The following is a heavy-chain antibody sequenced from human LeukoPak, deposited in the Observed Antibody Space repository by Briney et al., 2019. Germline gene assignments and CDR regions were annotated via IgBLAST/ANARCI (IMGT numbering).Heavy chain of an antibody. Sequence: ASVKVSCKASGGTFSSYAISWVRQAPGQGLEWMGGIIPIFGTANYAQKFQGRVTITADESTSTAYMELSSLRSEDTAVYYCARAHGVLAYCGGDCYSALHYWGQGTLVTVSS. D-gene: IGHD2-21*02. J-gene: IGHJ4*02. CDR2: IIPIFGTA. CDR1: GGTFSSYA. CDR3: ARAHGVLAYCGGDCYSALHY. V-gene: IGHV1-69*01.